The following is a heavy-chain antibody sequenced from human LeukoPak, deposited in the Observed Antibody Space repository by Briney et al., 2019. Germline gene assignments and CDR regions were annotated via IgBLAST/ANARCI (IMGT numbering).Heavy chain of an antibody. D-gene: IGHD6-19*01. CDR2: ISAYNGNT. CDR3: ARDHSIAVAGGGDY. CDR1: GYTFTSFG. J-gene: IGHJ4*02. Sequence: ASVKVSCKASGYTFTSFGISWVRQAPGQGLEWMGWISAYNGNTNYAQKLQGRVTMTTDTSTSTAYMELRSLRSDDTAVYYCARDHSIAVAGGGDYWGQGTLVTVSS. V-gene: IGHV1-18*01.